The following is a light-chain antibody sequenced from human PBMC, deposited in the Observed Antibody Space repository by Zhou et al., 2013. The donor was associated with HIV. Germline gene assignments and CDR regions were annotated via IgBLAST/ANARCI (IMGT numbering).Light chain of an antibody. Sequence: EIVLTQSPGTLSLSPGERATLSCRASQSVSFKYLAWYQQKPGQAPRLLFYGASNRAAGIPDRFAGSGSGTDFTLTISSLVSEDFAIYYCQHYNNWPPWTFGQGTRVEI. J-gene: IGKJ1*01. CDR3: QHYNNWPPWT. CDR2: GAS. V-gene: IGKV3-20*01. CDR1: QSVSFKY.